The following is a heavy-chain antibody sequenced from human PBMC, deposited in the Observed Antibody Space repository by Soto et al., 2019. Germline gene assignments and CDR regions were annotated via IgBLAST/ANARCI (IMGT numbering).Heavy chain of an antibody. D-gene: IGHD6-13*01. CDR2: MNPATGNT. CDR1: GYTFTSFD. V-gene: IGHV1-8*01. J-gene: IGHJ4*02. CDR3: ARGGDTSTWYDLDY. Sequence: QVQLVQSGAEVKKPGASVKVSCKASGYTFTSFDINWVRQAPGQGLEWMGWMNPATGNTGYAQKVQGRVTMTRNTSINTAYMELSSLRSEDTAVYFCARGGDTSTWYDLDYWGQGALVTVSS.